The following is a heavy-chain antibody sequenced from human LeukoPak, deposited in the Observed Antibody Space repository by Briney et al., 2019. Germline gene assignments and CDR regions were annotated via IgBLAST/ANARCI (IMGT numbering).Heavy chain of an antibody. D-gene: IGHD6-13*01. Sequence: PSQTLSLTCSVSGGSISSGDYYWSWIRQPAGKGLEWIGRIYTSGSTNYNPSLKSRVTISVDTSKNQFSLKLSSVTAADTAVYYCARGPSRIAAADADYWGQGTLVTVSS. V-gene: IGHV4-61*02. CDR1: GGSISSGDYY. J-gene: IGHJ4*02. CDR2: IYTSGST. CDR3: ARGPSRIAAADADY.